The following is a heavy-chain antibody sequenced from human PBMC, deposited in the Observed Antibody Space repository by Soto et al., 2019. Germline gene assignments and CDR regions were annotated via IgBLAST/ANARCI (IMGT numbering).Heavy chain of an antibody. Sequence: SETLSLTCTVSVGSISSGDYYWSWIRQPPGKGLEWIGYIYYSGSTYYNPSLKSRVTISVDTSNNQFSLKLSSVTAADTAVYYCARDSLYYYDSSGYYCDAFDIWGQGTMVT. D-gene: IGHD3-22*01. V-gene: IGHV4-30-4*01. CDR1: VGSISSGDYY. CDR2: IYYSGST. J-gene: IGHJ3*02. CDR3: ARDSLYYYDSSGYYCDAFDI.